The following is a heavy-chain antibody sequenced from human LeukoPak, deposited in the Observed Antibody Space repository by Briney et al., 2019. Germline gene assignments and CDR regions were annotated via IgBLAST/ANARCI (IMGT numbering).Heavy chain of an antibody. CDR3: ARRLYSGYDFYAFDI. Sequence: SETLSLTCTASGGSISSYYWSWIRQPPGKGLGWIGYIYYSGSTNYNPSLKSRVTISVDTSKNQFSLKLSSVTAADTAVYYCARRLYSGYDFYAFDIWGQGTMVTVSS. CDR2: IYYSGST. V-gene: IGHV4-59*08. CDR1: GGSISSYY. J-gene: IGHJ3*02. D-gene: IGHD5-12*01.